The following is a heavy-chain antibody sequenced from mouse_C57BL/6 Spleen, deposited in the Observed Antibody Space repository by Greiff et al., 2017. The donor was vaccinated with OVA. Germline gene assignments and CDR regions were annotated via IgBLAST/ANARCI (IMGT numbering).Heavy chain of an antibody. V-gene: IGHV14-2*01. CDR3: ARGDYYGSSPMDY. J-gene: IGHJ4*01. Sequence: VQLQQSGAELVKPGASVKLSCTASGFNIKDYYMNWVKQRTEQGLEWIGRIDPEDGETKYAPKFQGKATITADTPSNTAYRQLSSLTSENTAVYYCARGDYYGSSPMDYWGQGTSVTVSS. CDR2: IDPEDGET. CDR1: GFNIKDYY. D-gene: IGHD1-1*01.